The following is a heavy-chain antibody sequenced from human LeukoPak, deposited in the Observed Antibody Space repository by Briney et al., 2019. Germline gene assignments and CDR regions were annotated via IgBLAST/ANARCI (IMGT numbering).Heavy chain of an antibody. CDR1: GYTFTGYY. Sequence: ASVRVSCKASGYTFTGYYMHWVRQAPGEGREWMGCINPNSGGTNYAQKFQGRVTMTRDTSISAAYMELSRLRSDDTAVYYCARLHCSSTSCRNWFDPWGQGTLVTVSS. CDR3: ARLHCSSTSCRNWFDP. V-gene: IGHV1-2*02. J-gene: IGHJ5*02. D-gene: IGHD2-2*01. CDR2: INPNSGGT.